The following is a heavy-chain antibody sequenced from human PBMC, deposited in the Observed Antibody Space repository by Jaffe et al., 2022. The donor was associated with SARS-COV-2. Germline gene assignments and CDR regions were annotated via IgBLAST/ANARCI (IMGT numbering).Heavy chain of an antibody. CDR2: INHSGST. J-gene: IGHJ6*02. D-gene: IGHD3-10*01. CDR1: GGSFSGYY. CDR3: ARGLWFGELLPSYYYYGMDV. Sequence: QVQLQQWGAGLLKPSETLSLTCAVYGGSFSGYYWSWIRQPPGKGLEWIGEINHSGSTNYNPSLKSRVTISVDTSKNQFSLKLSSVTAADTAVYYCARGLWFGELLPSYYYYGMDVWGQGTTVTVSS. V-gene: IGHV4-34*01.